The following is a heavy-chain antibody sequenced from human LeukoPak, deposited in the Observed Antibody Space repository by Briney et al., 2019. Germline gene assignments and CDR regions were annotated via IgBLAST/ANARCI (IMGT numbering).Heavy chain of an antibody. Sequence: GGSLRLSCAASGFTFSSYSMNWVRQAPGKGLEWISYISSSSSTIYYADSVKGRFTISRDNAKNSLHLQMNSPRAADTAVYYCARAMTTVTGWNWFDPWGQGTLVTVSS. J-gene: IGHJ5*02. CDR3: ARAMTTVTGWNWFDP. D-gene: IGHD4-17*01. CDR2: ISSSSSTI. V-gene: IGHV3-48*01. CDR1: GFTFSSYS.